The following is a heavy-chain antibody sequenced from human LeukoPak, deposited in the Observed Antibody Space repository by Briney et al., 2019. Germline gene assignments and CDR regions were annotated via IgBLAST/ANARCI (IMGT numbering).Heavy chain of an antibody. Sequence: PGRSLRLSCAASGFTFDDYAMPWVRQAPGKGLEWVSGISWNSGSIGYADSVKGRFTISRDNAKNSLYLQMNSLRAEDTALYYCAKVEWHDSSGYVNWYFDLWGRGTLVTVSS. J-gene: IGHJ2*01. CDR3: AKVEWHDSSGYVNWYFDL. CDR2: ISWNSGSI. V-gene: IGHV3-9*01. CDR1: GFTFDDYA. D-gene: IGHD3-22*01.